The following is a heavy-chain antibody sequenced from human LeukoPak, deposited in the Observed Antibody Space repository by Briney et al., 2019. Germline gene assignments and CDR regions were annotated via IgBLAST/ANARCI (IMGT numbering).Heavy chain of an antibody. CDR2: ISVSATT. CDR1: GFTFNNYA. D-gene: IGHD2-15*01. CDR3: ARSKEDCCGSFDP. V-gene: IGHV3-23*01. Sequence: GGSLRLSCAASGFTFNNYAMSWVRQAPGKGLEWVSAISVSATTYYADSVMGRFTISRDNSKNTLYLQMDSLRVEDTAVYYCARSKEDCCGSFDPWGQGTLVTVSS. J-gene: IGHJ5*02.